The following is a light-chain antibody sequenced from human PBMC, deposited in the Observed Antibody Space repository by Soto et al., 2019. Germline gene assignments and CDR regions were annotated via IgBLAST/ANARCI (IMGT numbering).Light chain of an antibody. J-gene: IGKJ1*01. Sequence: DIHMTHSPSTLSASVGDGVTITCRASQRISTWLAWYQQKPGKAPKLLISDASSLETGVPSRFSGSGSGTEFTLTISSLQPDDFATYYCQHYNSYSEAFGQETKVDIK. CDR1: QRISTW. CDR3: QHYNSYSEA. CDR2: DAS. V-gene: IGKV1-5*01.